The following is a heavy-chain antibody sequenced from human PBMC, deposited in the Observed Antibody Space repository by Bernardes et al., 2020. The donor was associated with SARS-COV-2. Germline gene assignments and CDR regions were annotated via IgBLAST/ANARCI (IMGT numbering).Heavy chain of an antibody. J-gene: IGHJ5*02. CDR3: ARIGAEYLRYCLNGVCYGP. D-gene: IGHD2-8*01. CDR1: GGTLKTYA. Sequence: SVKVSCKASGGTLKTYAINWVRQAPGQGLEWMGGIITVFGTTKYAQKFQDRVTITADQATNTAYMELSSLRSDDTAVYYLARIGAEYLRYCLNGVCYGPWGQGTLVTVSS. V-gene: IGHV1-69*13. CDR2: IITVFGTT.